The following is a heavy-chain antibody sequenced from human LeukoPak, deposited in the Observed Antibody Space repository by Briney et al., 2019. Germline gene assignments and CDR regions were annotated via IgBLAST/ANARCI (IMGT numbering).Heavy chain of an antibody. CDR2: ISSSSSYI. CDR3: AREGWGYNYGSRDFDY. CDR1: GFIFSTYS. Sequence: GGSLRLSCAASGFIFSTYSMNWVRQAPGKGLEWVSSISSSSSYIYYADSVKGRFTISRDNAKNSLYLQMNSLRAEDTAVYYCAREGWGYNYGSRDFDYWGQGTLVTVSS. D-gene: IGHD5-18*01. V-gene: IGHV3-21*01. J-gene: IGHJ4*02.